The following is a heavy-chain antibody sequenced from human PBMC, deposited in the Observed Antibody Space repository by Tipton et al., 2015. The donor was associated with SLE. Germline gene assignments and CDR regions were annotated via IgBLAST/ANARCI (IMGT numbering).Heavy chain of an antibody. CDR2: INPHTGGA. J-gene: IGHJ3*01. CDR1: GYTFTAQY. V-gene: IGHV1-2*02. CDR3: ARDFGQTYGSGSYHVFDF. Sequence: QVQLVQSGAEVKKPGASVKVSCKASGYTFTAQYIHWVRQAPGKGLEWMGWINPHTGGANYAQKFRGRVTMTRDTSISTAYMDLDRLTSDDTATYYCARDFGQTYGSGSYHVFDFWGQGTMVVVSS. D-gene: IGHD3-10*01.